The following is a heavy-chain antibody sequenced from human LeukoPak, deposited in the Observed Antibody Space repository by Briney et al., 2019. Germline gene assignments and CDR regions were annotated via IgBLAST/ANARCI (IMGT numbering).Heavy chain of an antibody. Sequence: GGSLRLSCAVSGFTFSSYWINWVRQAPGKGLEWVANINQDESEKYYVDSVKGRFTISRDNAKNSLYLQMNSLRAEDTAMYYCARVTGDTSSYRPCNYWGQGTLVTVSS. D-gene: IGHD3-22*01. CDR3: ARVTGDTSSYRPCNY. CDR1: GFTFSSYW. V-gene: IGHV3-7*01. CDR2: INQDESEK. J-gene: IGHJ4*02.